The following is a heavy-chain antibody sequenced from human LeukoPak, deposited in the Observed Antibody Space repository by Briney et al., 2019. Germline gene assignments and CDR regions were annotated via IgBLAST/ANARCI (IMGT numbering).Heavy chain of an antibody. V-gene: IGHV3-30-3*01. D-gene: IGHD3-10*01. Sequence: GGSLRLSCAASGFTFSSYAMHWVRQALGKGLEWVAVISYDGSNKYYADSVKGRFTISRDNSKNTLYLQMNSLRAEDTAVYYCARATGAATHYYYYGMDVWGQGTTVTVSS. J-gene: IGHJ6*02. CDR3: ARATGAATHYYYYGMDV. CDR2: ISYDGSNK. CDR1: GFTFSSYA.